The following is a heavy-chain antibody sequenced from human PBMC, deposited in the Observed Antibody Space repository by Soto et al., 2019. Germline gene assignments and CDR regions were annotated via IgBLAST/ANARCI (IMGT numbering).Heavy chain of an antibody. J-gene: IGHJ4*02. CDR1: GFTLSSSG. CDR3: PPPFYCSSNRCYPGY. V-gene: IGHV3-30*03. D-gene: IGHD2-2*01. CDR2: ISYDGSNK. Sequence: RSLRLSCAAHGFTLSSSGMHWVRQAPGKRLEWVAVISYDGSNKYYADSVKGRFTISRDNSKNTLYLQMNSLRAEDTAVYYCPPPFYCSSNRCYPGYWAQGTMVTGSS.